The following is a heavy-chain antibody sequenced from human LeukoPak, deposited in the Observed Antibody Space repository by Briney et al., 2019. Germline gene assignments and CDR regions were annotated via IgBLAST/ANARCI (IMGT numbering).Heavy chain of an antibody. D-gene: IGHD3-10*01. CDR1: GGSISSSNYY. Sequence: SETLSLTCTVSGGSISSSNYYWAWIRQPPGKGLEWIGTIYYSGNTYYNPSLKSRVTISVDTSKNQFSLKLSSVTAADTAEYYCAREPYGSGTFDYWGQGTLVTVSA. CDR2: IYYSGNT. V-gene: IGHV4-39*07. CDR3: AREPYGSGTFDY. J-gene: IGHJ4*02.